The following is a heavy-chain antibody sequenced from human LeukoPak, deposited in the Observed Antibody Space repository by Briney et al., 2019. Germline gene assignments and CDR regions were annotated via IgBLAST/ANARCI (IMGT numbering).Heavy chain of an antibody. CDR3: ASVVVVPAARAYFDY. J-gene: IGHJ4*02. Sequence: SETLSLTCTVSSASISSSPYFWAWIRQSPGKGLEWVGTISYTGTTYYNPSLKSRVTISVDTSKNHFSLKLSSVTAADTAVYYCASVVVVPAARAYFDYWGQGTLVTVSS. CDR1: SASISSSPYF. D-gene: IGHD2-2*01. V-gene: IGHV4-39*02. CDR2: ISYTGTT.